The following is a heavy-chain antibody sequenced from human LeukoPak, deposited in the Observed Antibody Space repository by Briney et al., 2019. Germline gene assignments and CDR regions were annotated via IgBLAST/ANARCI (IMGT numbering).Heavy chain of an antibody. CDR2: INSDGSAT. CDR1: GFTFSGYW. CDR3: ARDGMRGDAFDI. Sequence: GGSLRLSCAASGFTFSGYWMHWVRQAPGKGLLWVSRINSDGSATDYADSVKGRFTISRDNAKNTLFLQMDSLSAEDTAVYYCARDGMRGDAFDIWGQGTMVTVSS. V-gene: IGHV3-74*01. J-gene: IGHJ3*02.